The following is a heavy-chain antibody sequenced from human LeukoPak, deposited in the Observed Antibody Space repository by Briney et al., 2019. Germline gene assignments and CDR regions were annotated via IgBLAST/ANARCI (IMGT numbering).Heavy chain of an antibody. Sequence: SETLSLTSAVYGGSFSGYYWSWIPQPPGKGLEWIGEINHSGSTNYNPSLKSRVTMSVDTSTNQFSLKLRSVTAADTAVYYCARDLYSSGWYNWFDPWGQGTLVTVSS. J-gene: IGHJ5*02. V-gene: IGHV4-34*01. CDR1: GGSFSGYY. D-gene: IGHD6-19*01. CDR2: INHSGST. CDR3: ARDLYSSGWYNWFDP.